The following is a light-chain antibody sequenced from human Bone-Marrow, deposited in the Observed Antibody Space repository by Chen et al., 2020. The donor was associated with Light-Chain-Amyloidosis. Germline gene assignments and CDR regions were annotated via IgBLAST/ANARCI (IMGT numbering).Light chain of an antibody. Sequence: QSALTQPASVSGSPGQSITISCTGTSSDIGAYKYVSWYQQHPGKAPKLMIYEVSNRPSGVSNRFSGSKSGNTASLTISGLQAEDEADYYCSSYTSSTTLFGFGTGTTVTVL. J-gene: IGLJ1*01. CDR1: SSDIGAYKY. CDR2: EVS. V-gene: IGLV2-14*01. CDR3: SSYTSSTTLFG.